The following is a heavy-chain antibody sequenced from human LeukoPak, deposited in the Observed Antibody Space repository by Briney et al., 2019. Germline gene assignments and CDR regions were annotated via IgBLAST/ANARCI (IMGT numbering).Heavy chain of an antibody. V-gene: IGHV5-51*01. J-gene: IGHJ6*02. CDR2: IYAGDSDT. CDR3: AREWGYCSSGNCYGMDV. D-gene: IGHD2-2*01. CDR1: GFTFTSYW. Sequence: GESLKISCKGSGFTFTSYWIAWVRQMPGKGLERMGIIYAGDSDTRYSPSFQGQVIISADKSISTAYLQWRYLKASDTATYYCAREWGYCSSGNCYGMDVWGQGTTVTVSS.